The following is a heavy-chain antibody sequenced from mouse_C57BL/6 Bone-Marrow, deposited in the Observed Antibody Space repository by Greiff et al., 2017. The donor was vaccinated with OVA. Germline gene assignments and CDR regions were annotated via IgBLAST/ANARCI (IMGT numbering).Heavy chain of an antibody. CDR3: AKNRDDYDGGGSYLAV. CDR1: GYTFTSYW. CDR2: INPSSGYT. J-gene: IGHJ1*03. Sequence: VQLQQSGAELAIPGASVKLSCKASGYTFTSYWMHWVKQRPGQGLEWIGYINPSSGYTKYNQKFKDKATLTADKSSSTAYMQLSSLTYEDSAVYYCAKNRDDYDGGGSYLAVWGTGTTVTVSS. V-gene: IGHV1-7*01. D-gene: IGHD2-4*01.